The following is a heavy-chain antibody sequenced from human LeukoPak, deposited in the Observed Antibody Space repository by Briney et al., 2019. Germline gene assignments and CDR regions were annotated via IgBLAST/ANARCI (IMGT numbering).Heavy chain of an antibody. CDR1: GFTFSSYS. CDR2: ISRSGSYI. CDR3: AKDPTMVRGVHRSFDY. D-gene: IGHD3-10*01. V-gene: IGHV3-21*04. J-gene: IGHJ4*02. Sequence: GGSLRLSCAASGFTFSSYSMTWVRQAPGKGLEWVSSISRSGSYIYYADSVKGRFTISRDNSKNTLYLQMNCLRAEDTAVYYCAKDPTMVRGVHRSFDYWGQGTLVTVSS.